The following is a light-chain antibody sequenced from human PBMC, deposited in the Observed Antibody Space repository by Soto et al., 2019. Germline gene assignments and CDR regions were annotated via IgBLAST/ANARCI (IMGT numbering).Light chain of an antibody. CDR3: QQYGSSPYT. CDR1: QSFSSNY. CDR2: GAS. Sequence: EIVLTQSPGTLSLSPGERAALSCRASQSFSSNYLAWFQQKPGQAPRLLIYGASSRATGIPDRFSGSGSGTDVTVTISRLEPEDFAVYYCQQYGSSPYTFGQGTKLEIK. J-gene: IGKJ2*01. V-gene: IGKV3-20*01.